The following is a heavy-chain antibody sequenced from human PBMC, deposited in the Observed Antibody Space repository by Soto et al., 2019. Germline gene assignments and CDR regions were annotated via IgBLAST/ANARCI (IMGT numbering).Heavy chain of an antibody. CDR1: GFTFDDYA. D-gene: IGHD4-17*01. Sequence: SLRLSCAASGFTFDDYAMHWVRQAPGKGLEWVSGISWNSGSIGYADSVKGRFTISRDNAKNSLYLQMNSLRAEDTALYYCAKDKGRDYGDAWWDYWGQGTLVTVSS. V-gene: IGHV3-9*01. CDR3: AKDKGRDYGDAWWDY. J-gene: IGHJ4*02. CDR2: ISWNSGSI.